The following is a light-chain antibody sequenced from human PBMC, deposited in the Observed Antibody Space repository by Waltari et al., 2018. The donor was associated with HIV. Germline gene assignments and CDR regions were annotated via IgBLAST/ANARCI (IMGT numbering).Light chain of an antibody. CDR3: QVWDTTTEQWV. CDR2: DDN. J-gene: IGLJ3*02. V-gene: IGLV3-21*04. CDR1: NIGSKS. Sequence: SYVLTQPPSVSVDPGEMARITCGGTNIGSKSVQWDQPKPGQVPVLVIYDDNDRPSGIPERCSGSSSENTATLTISRVEAEDEADYYCQVWDTTTEQWVFGGGTELAVL.